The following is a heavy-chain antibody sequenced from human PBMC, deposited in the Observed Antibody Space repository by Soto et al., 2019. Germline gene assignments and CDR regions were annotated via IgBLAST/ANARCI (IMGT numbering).Heavy chain of an antibody. V-gene: IGHV3-33*01. CDR1: GFSFRSYG. CDR3: ARGGSGWELEVGNCFDP. D-gene: IGHD6-19*01. Sequence: QVQLVGSGGGVVQPRRSLSISCAASGFSFRSYGMHWVRQAPGKGLECVAVIWYDGSNKYYADSVKGRFTISRDNSKNTLYLQMNSLRPEDTAVYYCARGGSGWELEVGNCFDPWGQGTLVTVSS. J-gene: IGHJ5*02. CDR2: IWYDGSNK.